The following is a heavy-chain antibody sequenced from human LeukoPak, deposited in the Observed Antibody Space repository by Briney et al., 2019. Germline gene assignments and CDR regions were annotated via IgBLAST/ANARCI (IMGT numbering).Heavy chain of an antibody. V-gene: IGHV1-8*01. J-gene: IGHJ3*02. Sequence: GASVTVSFKASGYTFTSYDINWVRQATGQGLEWMGWMNPNSGNTGFAQKFQGRVTMTRTTSISTAYMELSSLRSEDTAVYYCARNDYGGHDAFDIWGQGTMVTVSS. CDR3: ARNDYGGHDAFDI. CDR2: MNPNSGNT. CDR1: GYTFTSYD. D-gene: IGHD4-17*01.